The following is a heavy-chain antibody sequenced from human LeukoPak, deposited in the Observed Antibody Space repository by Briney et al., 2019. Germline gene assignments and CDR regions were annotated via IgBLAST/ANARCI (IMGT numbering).Heavy chain of an antibody. V-gene: IGHV3-23*01. D-gene: IGHD3-10*01. Sequence: GGSLRLSCAASGFTFSSYAMCWVRQAPGKGLEWVSAISGGGDWTNYADSVKGRFTTSRDNSKNTLYLQMNSLRAEDTALYYCAKYGSGKYIDYWGQGTLVTVSS. J-gene: IGHJ4*02. CDR1: GFTFSSYA. CDR3: AKYGSGKYIDY. CDR2: ISGGGDWT.